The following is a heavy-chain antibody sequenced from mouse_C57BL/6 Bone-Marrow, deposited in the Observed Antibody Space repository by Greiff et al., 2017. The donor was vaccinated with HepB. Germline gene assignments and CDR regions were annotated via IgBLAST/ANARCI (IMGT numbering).Heavy chain of an antibody. J-gene: IGHJ3*01. Sequence: QVQLKESDAELVKPGASVKISCKVSGYTFTDHTIHWMKQRPEQGLEWIGYIYPRDGSTKYNEKFKGKATLTADKSSSTAYMQLNSLTSEDSAVYFCARAGGDYYGSSYPAWFAYWGQGTLVTVSA. CDR2: IYPRDGST. CDR3: ARAGGDYYGSSYPAWFAY. D-gene: IGHD1-1*01. CDR1: GYTFTDHT. V-gene: IGHV1-78*01.